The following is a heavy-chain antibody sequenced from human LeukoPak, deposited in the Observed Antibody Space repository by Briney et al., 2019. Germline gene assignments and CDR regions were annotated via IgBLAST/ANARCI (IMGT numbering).Heavy chain of an antibody. D-gene: IGHD3-3*01. J-gene: IGHJ4*02. CDR3: ARGITIFGVVTTLFDY. Sequence: GGSLRLSCAASGFTFSSYWMSWVRQAPGKGLEWVANIKQDGSEKYYVDSVKGRFTISRDNAKNSLCLQMNSLRAEDTAVYYCARGITIFGVVTTLFDYWGQGTLVTVSS. CDR2: IKQDGSEK. V-gene: IGHV3-7*01. CDR1: GFTFSSYW.